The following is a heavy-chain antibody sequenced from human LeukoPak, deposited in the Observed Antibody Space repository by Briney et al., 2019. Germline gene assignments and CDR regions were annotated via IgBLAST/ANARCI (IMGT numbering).Heavy chain of an antibody. CDR1: GFTFSSYD. J-gene: IGHJ4*02. CDR3: ARVLLRLVIMAVFDY. D-gene: IGHD3-9*01. CDR2: IGTAGDT. Sequence: GGSLRLSCAASGFTFSSYDMHWVRQATGKGLEWVSAIGTAGDTYYPGSVNGRFTISRENAKNSLYLQMNSLRAGDTAVYYCARVLLRLVIMAVFDYWDQGTLVTVSS. V-gene: IGHV3-13*04.